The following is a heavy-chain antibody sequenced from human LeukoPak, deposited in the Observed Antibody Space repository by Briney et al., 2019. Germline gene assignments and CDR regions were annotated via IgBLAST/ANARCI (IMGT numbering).Heavy chain of an antibody. D-gene: IGHD6-13*01. CDR2: INSDGSNT. CDR3: SREDASSQDY. V-gene: IGHV3-20*04. J-gene: IGHJ4*02. Sequence: GGSLRLSCAASGFTFDDYGMSWVRQAPGKGLEWVSGINSDGSNTIYADSVKGRFTISRDNAKNTLFLQMNSLRAEDTAVYYCSREDASSQDYWGQGTLVTVSS. CDR1: GFTFDDYG.